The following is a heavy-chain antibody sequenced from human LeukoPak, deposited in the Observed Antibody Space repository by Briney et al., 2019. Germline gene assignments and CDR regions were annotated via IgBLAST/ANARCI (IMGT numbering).Heavy chain of an antibody. Sequence: SETLSLTCTVSGGSISRSTYYWGWIRQPPGKELEWIGSIYYSGSTYYNPSLKNRVTISVDTSKNQFSLKLSSVTAADTAVYYCARDSYTVTTGNDAFDIWGPGTMVTVSS. CDR2: IYYSGST. V-gene: IGHV4-39*07. CDR1: GGSISRSTYY. J-gene: IGHJ3*02. CDR3: ARDSYTVTTGNDAFDI. D-gene: IGHD4-17*01.